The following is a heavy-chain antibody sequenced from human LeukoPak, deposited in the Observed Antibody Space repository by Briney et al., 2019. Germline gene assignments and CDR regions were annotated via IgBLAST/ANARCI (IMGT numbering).Heavy chain of an antibody. CDR3: ARDRR. CDR1: GGSISSGSYY. V-gene: IGHV4-61*02. J-gene: IGHJ4*02. CDR2: IYTSGST. Sequence: PSQTLSLTCTVSGGSISSGSYYWSWIRQPAGKGLEWIGRIYTSGSTNYNPSLKSRVTVSVDTSKNQFSLKLSSVTAADTAVYYCARDRRWGQGTLVTVSS.